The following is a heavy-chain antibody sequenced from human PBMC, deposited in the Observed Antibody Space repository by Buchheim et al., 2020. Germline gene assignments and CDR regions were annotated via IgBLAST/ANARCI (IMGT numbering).Heavy chain of an antibody. CDR2: ISYDGSNK. Sequence: QVQLVESGGGVVQPGRSLRLSCAASGFTFSAYAVHWVRQAPGKGLEWVAVISYDGSNKYYADSVKGRFSFSRDNSKNTLYLQMNSLRAEDTAVYYCARDQYGGYGYYYYGMDVWGQGTT. D-gene: IGHD5-12*01. CDR1: GFTFSAYA. V-gene: IGHV3-30-3*01. J-gene: IGHJ6*02. CDR3: ARDQYGGYGYYYYGMDV.